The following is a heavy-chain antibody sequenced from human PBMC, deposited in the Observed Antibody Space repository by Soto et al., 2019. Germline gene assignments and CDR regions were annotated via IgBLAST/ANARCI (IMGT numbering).Heavy chain of an antibody. V-gene: IGHV1-69*13. CDR2: IIPIFGTA. D-gene: IGHD4-17*01. J-gene: IGHJ4*02. CDR1: GGTFSSYA. CDR3: AGEHDYGDWCFDY. Sequence: GASVKVSCKASGGTFSSYAISWVRQAPGQGLEWMGGIIPIFGTANYAQKFQGRVTITADESTSTAYMELSSLRSEDTAVYYCAGEHDYGDWCFDYCGQGPLVAVSS.